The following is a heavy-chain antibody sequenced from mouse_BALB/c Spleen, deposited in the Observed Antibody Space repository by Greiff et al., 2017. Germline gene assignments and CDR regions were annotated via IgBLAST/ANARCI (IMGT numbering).Heavy chain of an antibody. CDR2: IRSKSNNYAT. D-gene: IGHD1-1*01. CDR3: VRHPEFITTVVVSPYWYFDV. Sequence: EVKLVESGGGLVQPKGSLKLSCAASGFTFNTYAMNWVRQAPGKGLEWVARIRSKSNNYATYYADSVKDRFTISRDDSQSMLYLQMNNLKTEDTAMYYCVRHPEFITTVVVSPYWYFDVWGAGTTVTVSS. J-gene: IGHJ1*01. CDR1: GFTFNTYA. V-gene: IGHV10-1*02.